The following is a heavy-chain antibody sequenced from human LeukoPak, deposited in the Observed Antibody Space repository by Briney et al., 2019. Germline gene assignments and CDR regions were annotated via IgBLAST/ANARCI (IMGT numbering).Heavy chain of an antibody. V-gene: IGHV3-48*01. CDR2: ISSSSSTI. D-gene: IGHD6-13*01. CDR3: ARDVADSSSGRGYYYMDV. CDR1: GFTFSSYS. J-gene: IGHJ6*03. Sequence: GGSLRLSCAASGFTFSSYSMNWVRQAPGKGLEWVSYISSSSSTIYYADSVKGRFTISRDNAKNSLYLQMNSLRAEDTAVYYCARDVADSSSGRGYYYMDVWGKGTTVTVSS.